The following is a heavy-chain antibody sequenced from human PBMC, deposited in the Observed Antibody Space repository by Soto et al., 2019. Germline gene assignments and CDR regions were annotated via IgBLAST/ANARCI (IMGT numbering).Heavy chain of an antibody. D-gene: IGHD5-12*01. J-gene: IGHJ4*02. CDR2: IIPIFGTA. Sequence: QVQLVQSGAEVKKPGSSVKVSCKASGGTFSSYAISWVRQAPGQGLEWMGGIIPIFGTANYAQKFQGRVTITADEATSTAYMELRSRRSEDTAVYYCAREDYSGYAINYWGQGTLVTVSS. V-gene: IGHV1-69*01. CDR3: AREDYSGYAINY. CDR1: GGTFSSYA.